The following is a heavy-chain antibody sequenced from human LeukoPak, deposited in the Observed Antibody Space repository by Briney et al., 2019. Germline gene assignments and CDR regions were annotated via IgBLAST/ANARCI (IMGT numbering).Heavy chain of an antibody. D-gene: IGHD3-10*01. CDR3: SRSYGDV. CDR1: GFIFSDYY. J-gene: IGHJ6*04. Sequence: GGSLRLSCVGSGFIFSDYYMTWVRQAPGKGLEWVAYISRSGNNIYYAESVKGRFAFSRENDENSLYLHMNRLRPEDTASSSFSRSYGDVWGKGTMVTVCS. CDR2: ISRSGNNI. V-gene: IGHV3-11*01.